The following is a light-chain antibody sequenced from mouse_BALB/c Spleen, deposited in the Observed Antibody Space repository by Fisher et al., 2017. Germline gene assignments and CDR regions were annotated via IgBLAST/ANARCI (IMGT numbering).Light chain of an antibody. V-gene: IGKV4-68*01. J-gene: IGKJ1*01. Sequence: IVMTQTTAIMSASPGEKVTMTCSASSSVSYMYWYQQKPGSSPKPWIYRTSNLASGVPARFSGSGSGTFYSLTISSVEAEDAADYYCHQWSSYPWTFGGGTKLEIK. CDR1: SSVSY. CDR2: RTS. CDR3: HQWSSYPWT.